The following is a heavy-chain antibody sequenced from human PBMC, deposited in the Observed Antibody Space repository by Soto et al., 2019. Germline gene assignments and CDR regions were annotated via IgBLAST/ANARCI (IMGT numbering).Heavy chain of an antibody. CDR1: GGTFSSYA. J-gene: IGHJ5*02. CDR2: IIPIFGTA. CDR3: ARAARDGRVRGVIGFDP. D-gene: IGHD3-10*01. Sequence: GASVKVSCKASGGTFSSYAISWVRQAPGQGLEWMGGIIPIFGTANYAQKFQGRVTITADESTSTAYMELSSLRSEDTAVYYCARAARDGRVRGVIGFDPWGQGTLVTVSS. V-gene: IGHV1-69*13.